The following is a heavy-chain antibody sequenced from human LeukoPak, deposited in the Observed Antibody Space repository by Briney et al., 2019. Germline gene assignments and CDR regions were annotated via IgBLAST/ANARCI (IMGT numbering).Heavy chain of an antibody. CDR2: IHTSGST. V-gene: IGHV4-4*07. CDR1: GCSISSYY. CDR3: ARAFDYGGSPTYFDY. D-gene: IGHD4-17*01. Sequence: SETLSLTCTVSGCSISSYYWSWIRQPAGKGLEWIGRIHTSGSTNYNPSLKSRVTMSVDTSKNQFSLKLSSVTAADTAVYYCARAFDYGGSPTYFDYWGQGTLVTVSS. J-gene: IGHJ4*02.